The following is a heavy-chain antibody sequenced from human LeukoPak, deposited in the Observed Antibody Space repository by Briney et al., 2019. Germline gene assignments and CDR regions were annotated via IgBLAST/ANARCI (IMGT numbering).Heavy chain of an antibody. D-gene: IGHD3-22*01. J-gene: IGHJ4*02. Sequence: PGGSLRLSCAASGFTFSNAWMSWVRQAPGKGLGWVGRIKSKTDGGTTDYAAPVKGRFTISRDDSKNTLYLQMNSLKTEDTAVYYCTTDGPPGYYDSSGYYYYWGQGTLVTVSS. CDR3: TTDGPPGYYDSSGYYYY. CDR2: IKSKTDGGTT. V-gene: IGHV3-15*01. CDR1: GFTFSNAW.